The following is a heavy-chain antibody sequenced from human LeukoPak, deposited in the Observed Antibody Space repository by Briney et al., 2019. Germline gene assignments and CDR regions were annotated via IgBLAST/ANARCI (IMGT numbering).Heavy chain of an antibody. J-gene: IGHJ4*02. V-gene: IGHV3-7*03. CDR2: IRQDGNEF. D-gene: IGHD3-22*01. CDR1: EFTFRNYW. Sequence: PGGSLRLSCAASEFTFRNYWMSWVRQVPGKGPEWVANIRQDGNEFYYVDSVKGRFTISRDNSKNTLYLQMNSLRAEDTAVYYCAKDRHYYDSSGEMVYWGQGTLVTVSS. CDR3: AKDRHYYDSSGEMVY.